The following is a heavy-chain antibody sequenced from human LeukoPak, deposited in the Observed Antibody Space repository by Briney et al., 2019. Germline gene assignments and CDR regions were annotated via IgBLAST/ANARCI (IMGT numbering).Heavy chain of an antibody. V-gene: IGHV4-59*01. CDR3: ARDYYDSSGYYPYYYYYMDV. CDR1: GGSISSYY. J-gene: IGHJ6*03. Sequence: SETLSLTCTVSGGSISSYYWSWIRQPPGKGLEWIGYIYYSGSTNYNPSLKSRVTISVDTFKNQFSLKLSSVTAADTAVYYCARDYYDSSGYYPYYYYYMDVWGKGTTVTISS. CDR2: IYYSGST. D-gene: IGHD3-22*01.